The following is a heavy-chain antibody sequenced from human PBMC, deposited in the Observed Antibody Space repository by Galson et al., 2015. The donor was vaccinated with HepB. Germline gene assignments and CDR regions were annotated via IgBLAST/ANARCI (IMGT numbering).Heavy chain of an antibody. CDR3: SRSPLRFLDWLPYYDYYYMDV. CDR1: GYTFTDYV. CDR2: MNTNTGKP. J-gene: IGHJ6*03. Sequence: SCKASGYTFTDYVVNWVRQATGQGLEWMGWMNTNTGKPTYAPGFAGRFVFSLDTSVTTAYLQLSSLETDDTAVYYSSRSPLRFLDWLPYYDYYYMDVWGEGATVNVSS. D-gene: IGHD3-3*01. V-gene: IGHV7-4-1*02.